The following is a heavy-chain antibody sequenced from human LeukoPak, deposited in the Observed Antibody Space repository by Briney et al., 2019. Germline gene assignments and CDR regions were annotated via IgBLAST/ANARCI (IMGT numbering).Heavy chain of an antibody. D-gene: IGHD2-15*01. CDR3: ARPAGLPPFAMDV. V-gene: IGHV4-59*08. Sequence: SETLSLTCTVSGAPITRYYWSWIRQPPGKGLEWIGYIYYTGSANYNPSLKSRVSISVDTSKNQFSLRLRSVAAADTAVYYCARPAGLPPFAMDVWGQGTTVTVSS. CDR1: GAPITRYY. CDR2: IYYTGSA. J-gene: IGHJ6*02.